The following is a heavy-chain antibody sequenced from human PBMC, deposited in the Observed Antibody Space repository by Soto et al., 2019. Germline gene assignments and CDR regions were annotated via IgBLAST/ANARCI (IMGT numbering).Heavy chain of an antibody. CDR2: ISYDGSNK. J-gene: IGHJ4*02. D-gene: IGHD3-22*01. CDR3: AKGSYYYDRSGSFDY. V-gene: IGHV3-30*18. CDR1: GFTFSSYG. Sequence: GGSLRLSCAASGFTFSSYGMHWVRQAPGKGLEWVAVISYDGSNKYYADSVKGRFTISRDNSKNTLYLQMNSLRAEDTAVYYCAKGSYYYDRSGSFDYWGQGTLVTVSS.